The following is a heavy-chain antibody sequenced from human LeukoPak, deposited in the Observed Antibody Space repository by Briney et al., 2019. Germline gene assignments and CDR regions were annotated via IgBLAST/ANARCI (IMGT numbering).Heavy chain of an antibody. D-gene: IGHD5-24*01. V-gene: IGHV1-69*05. J-gene: IGHJ4*02. Sequence: SVKVSCKASGGTFSSYAISWVRQAPGQGLEWMGGIIPIFGAANYAQKFQGGVTITRDTSASTAYMELSSLRSEDTAVYYCARDAEMATITWVYWGQGTLVTVSS. CDR3: ARDAEMATITWVY. CDR2: IIPIFGAA. CDR1: GGTFSSYA.